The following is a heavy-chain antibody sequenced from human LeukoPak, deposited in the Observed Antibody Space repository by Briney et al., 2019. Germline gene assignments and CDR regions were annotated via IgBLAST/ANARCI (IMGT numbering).Heavy chain of an antibody. V-gene: IGHV1-2*02. J-gene: IGHJ6*03. CDR2: INPNSGGT. D-gene: IGHD6-13*01. CDR3: ARDGSSWYFYYMDV. Sequence: ASVRVSCKASGYTFTAYYLHWVRQAPGQGLEWMGWINPNSGGTNYAQKFQGRVTMTRDTSISTAYMELSRLRSDDTAVYYCARDGSSWYFYYMDVWGKGTTVTVSS. CDR1: GYTFTAYY.